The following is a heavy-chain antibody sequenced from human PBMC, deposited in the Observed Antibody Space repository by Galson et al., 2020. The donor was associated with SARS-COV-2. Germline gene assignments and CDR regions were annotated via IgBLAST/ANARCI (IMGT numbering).Heavy chain of an antibody. CDR3: TKVSRIALAGTEDY. CDR1: GFTFSNYA. D-gene: IGHD6-19*01. Sequence: GGSLRLSCEASGFTFSNYAMSWVRQSPGKGLERVSGISGSGDATYYADSVKGRFTISRDNSKNTLYLLMDSLRVEDMALYYCTKVSRIALAGTEDYWGQGTLVTVSS. J-gene: IGHJ4*02. V-gene: IGHV3-23*01. CDR2: ISGSGDAT.